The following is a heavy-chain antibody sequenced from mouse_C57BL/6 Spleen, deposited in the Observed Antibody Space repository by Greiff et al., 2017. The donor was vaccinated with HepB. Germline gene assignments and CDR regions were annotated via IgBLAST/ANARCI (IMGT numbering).Heavy chain of an antibody. D-gene: IGHD1-1*01. Sequence: QVQLKQPGAELVRPGSSVKLSCKASGYTFTSYWMHWVKQRPIQGLEWIGNIYPSDSETHYNQKFKDKATLTVDKSSSTAYMQLSSLTSEDSAVYYCAAITTVVDWYFDVWGTGTTVTVSS. J-gene: IGHJ1*03. V-gene: IGHV1-52*01. CDR2: IYPSDSET. CDR3: AAITTVVDWYFDV. CDR1: GYTFTSYW.